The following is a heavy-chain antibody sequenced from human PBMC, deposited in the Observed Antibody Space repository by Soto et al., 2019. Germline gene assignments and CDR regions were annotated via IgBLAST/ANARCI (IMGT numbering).Heavy chain of an antibody. CDR2: ISYDGSNK. V-gene: IGHV3-30-3*01. CDR1: GFTFSSYA. J-gene: IGHJ4*02. D-gene: IGHD3-22*01. Sequence: GGSPRLSCAASGFTFSSYAMHWVRQAPGKGLEWVAVISYDGSNKYYADSVKGRFTISRDNSKNTLYLQMNSLRAEDTAVYYCAREAGYYDSSGYYIEARYYFDYWGQGTLVTVSS. CDR3: AREAGYYDSSGYYIEARYYFDY.